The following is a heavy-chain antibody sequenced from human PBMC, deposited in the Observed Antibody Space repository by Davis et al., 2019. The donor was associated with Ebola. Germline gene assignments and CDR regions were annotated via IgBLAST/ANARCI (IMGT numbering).Heavy chain of an antibody. CDR2: FDPEDGEA. J-gene: IGHJ3*02. CDR3: AAGGVGGGFDI. V-gene: IGHV1-24*01. Sequence: ASVKVSCKVSGYTLTELSMHWVRQAPGKGLEWMGTFDPEDGEAIYAQSFQDRVTMTEDTSTDTAYMELSSLRSEDTAIYYCAAGGVGGGFDIWGQGTMVTVSS. D-gene: IGHD2-15*01. CDR1: GYTLTELS.